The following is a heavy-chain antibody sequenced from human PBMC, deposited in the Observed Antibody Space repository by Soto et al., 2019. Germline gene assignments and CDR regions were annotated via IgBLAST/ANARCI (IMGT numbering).Heavy chain of an antibody. Sequence: EVQLLESGGGLVQPGGSLRLSCAASGFTFSNYAMNWVRQAPEKGLEWVSVISGSGGSTYYADSVKGRFTISRDNSKNTLYLQMNSLRAEDTAVYYCASRNSGWYFDYWGQGTLVTVSS. J-gene: IGHJ4*02. CDR1: GFTFSNYA. CDR3: ASRNSGWYFDY. V-gene: IGHV3-23*01. D-gene: IGHD6-19*01. CDR2: ISGSGGST.